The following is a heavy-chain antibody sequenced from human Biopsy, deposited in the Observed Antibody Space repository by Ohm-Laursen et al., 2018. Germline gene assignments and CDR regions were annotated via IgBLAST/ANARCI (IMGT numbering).Heavy chain of an antibody. CDR2: IYNSESTST. V-gene: IGHV4-39*01. D-gene: IGHD3-10*01. J-gene: IGHJ5*02. CDR1: GDSISSDIYY. CDR3: ARRVSGSGRVDP. Sequence: GTLSLTCTVSGDSISSDIYYWVWIRQPPGKGLEWIGNIYNSESTSTYYNLSLKGRVSISVDTSHNQFSLKLTSVTAADTAVYFCARRVSGSGRVDPWGQGTQIIVS.